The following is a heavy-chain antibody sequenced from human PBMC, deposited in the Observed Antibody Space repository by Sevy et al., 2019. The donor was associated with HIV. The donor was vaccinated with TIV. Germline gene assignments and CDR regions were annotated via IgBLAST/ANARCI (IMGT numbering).Heavy chain of an antibody. CDR2: INSDGSST. D-gene: IGHD3-3*01. CDR3: ARGNRATSIFGVVIILDPSWYDY. CDR1: GFTFSSYW. V-gene: IGHV3-74*01. J-gene: IGHJ4*02. Sequence: GGSLRLSCAASGFTFSSYWMHWVRQAPGKGLVWVSRINSDGSSTSYADSVKGRFTISRDNAKNTLYLQMNSLRAEERAVYYGARGNRATSIFGVVIILDPSWYDYWGQGTLVTVSS.